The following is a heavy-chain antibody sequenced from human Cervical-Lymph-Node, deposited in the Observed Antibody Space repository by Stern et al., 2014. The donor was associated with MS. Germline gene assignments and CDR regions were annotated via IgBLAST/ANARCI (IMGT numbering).Heavy chain of an antibody. CDR3: ASPLTATSVPFGYYGMDV. CDR1: GGTFSNYA. J-gene: IGHJ6*02. D-gene: IGHD4-17*01. V-gene: IGHV1-69*01. Sequence: VQLVQSGAEVKKPGSSVKVSCKASGGTFSNYATSWVRQAPGQGLEWMGGIVPLCGKPNYAQKFQGRVTITADESTSTAYMDLSSLRSEDTAVYYCASPLTATSVPFGYYGMDVWGQGTTVTVS. CDR2: IVPLCGKP.